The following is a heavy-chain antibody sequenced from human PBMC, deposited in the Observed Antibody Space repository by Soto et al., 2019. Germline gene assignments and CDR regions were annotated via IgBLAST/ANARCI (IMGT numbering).Heavy chain of an antibody. CDR3: ASSGSYQPFDY. V-gene: IGHV3-72*01. Sequence: ESGGGLVQPGGSLRLSCAASGFTFSDHYMDWVRQAPGKGREWVGRSINRANSYSTEYAASVKGRFTISRDDSKNPLYLQMNSLITDDTAGYYCASSGSYQPFDYWGLGTLVTVSS. D-gene: IGHD1-26*01. CDR1: GFTFSDHY. CDR2: SINRANSYST. J-gene: IGHJ4*02.